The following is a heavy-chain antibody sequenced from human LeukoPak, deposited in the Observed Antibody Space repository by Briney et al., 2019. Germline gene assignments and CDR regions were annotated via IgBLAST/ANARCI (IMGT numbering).Heavy chain of an antibody. J-gene: IGHJ4*02. Sequence: GGSLRLSCAASGFTFSSYSMNWVRQAPGKGLEWVSYISSSSSSTIYYADSVKGRFTISRDNAKNSLYLQMNSLRAEDTAVYYCARDGVAVAGSGSYFDYWGQGTLVTVSS. CDR2: ISSSSSSTI. CDR1: GFTFSSYS. V-gene: IGHV3-48*01. D-gene: IGHD6-19*01. CDR3: ARDGVAVAGSGSYFDY.